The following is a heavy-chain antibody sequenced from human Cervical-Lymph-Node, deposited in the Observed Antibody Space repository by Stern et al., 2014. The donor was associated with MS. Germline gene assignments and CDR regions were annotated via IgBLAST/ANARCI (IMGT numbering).Heavy chain of an antibody. J-gene: IGHJ4*02. Sequence: ESGPALVKPTQTLTLSCTFSGFSLSTSGMRVSWIRQPPGKALEWLARIDLDDDKFYSTSLKTRLANSKHTSKNQVVLTMTNMDPVDTATYYCARSPPYYEFWNDYYYFDYWGQGTLVAVSS. CDR2: IDLDDDK. V-gene: IGHV2-70*04. CDR3: ARSPPYYEFWNDYYYFDY. CDR1: GFSLSTSGMR. D-gene: IGHD3-3*01.